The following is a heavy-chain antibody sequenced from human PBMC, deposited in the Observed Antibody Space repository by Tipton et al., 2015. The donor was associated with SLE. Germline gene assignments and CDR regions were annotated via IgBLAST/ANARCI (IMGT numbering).Heavy chain of an antibody. CDR3: ARAGTLGYCSGGSCQRFDY. Sequence: TLSLTCAVSGYSISSGYYWGWIRQPPGKGLEWIGSIYHSGGTYYNPSLKSRVTISVDTSKNQFSLKLSSVTAADTAVYYCARAGTLGYCSGGSCQRFDYWGQGTLVTVSS. J-gene: IGHJ4*02. CDR1: GYSISSGYY. CDR2: IYHSGGT. D-gene: IGHD2-15*01. V-gene: IGHV4-38-2*01.